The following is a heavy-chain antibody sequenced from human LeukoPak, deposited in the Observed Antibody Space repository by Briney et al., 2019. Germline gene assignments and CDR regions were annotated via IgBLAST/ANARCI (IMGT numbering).Heavy chain of an antibody. CDR2: HYYSGSS. V-gene: IGHV4-39*01. Sequence: PSETLSLTCTVSGDSIGGSSYYWGWIRQPPGKGLEWIGSHYYSGSSYYNPSLKGRVTISVDTSKNQFSLKLNPVTPADPALYYCARHGDSTGYHPRYFDYWGQGTLVTVSS. J-gene: IGHJ4*02. CDR1: GDSIGGSSYY. D-gene: IGHD3-22*01. CDR3: ARHGDSTGYHPRYFDY.